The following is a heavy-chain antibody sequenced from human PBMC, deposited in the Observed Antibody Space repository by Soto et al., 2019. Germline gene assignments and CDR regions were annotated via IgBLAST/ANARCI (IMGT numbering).Heavy chain of an antibody. V-gene: IGHV1-3*01. CDR1: GYTCTSYA. J-gene: IGHJ6*02. CDR2: INAGNGNT. CDR3: ARHGGDYYYYGMDV. Sequence: QVQLVQSGAEVKKPGASVKVSCKASGYTCTSYAMHWVRQAPGQRLEWMGWINAGNGNTKYSQKFQGRVTITRDTSASTAYMELSSLRSEDTAVYYCARHGGDYYYYGMDVWGQGTTVTVSS. D-gene: IGHD3-16*01.